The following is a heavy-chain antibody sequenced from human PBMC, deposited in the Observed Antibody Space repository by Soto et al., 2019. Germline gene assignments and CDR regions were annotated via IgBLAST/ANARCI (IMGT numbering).Heavy chain of an antibody. CDR2: IWYDGSNK. Sequence: QVQLVESGGGVVQPGRSLRLSCAASGFTFSSYGIHWVRQGPGKGLEWVALIWYDGSNKHYADSVKGRFTISRDNSKNTLYLQMNSLRAEDTAVYYCAREHGFSGYFDSWGQGTLVTVSS. CDR1: GFTFSSYG. V-gene: IGHV3-33*01. D-gene: IGHD5-12*01. J-gene: IGHJ4*02. CDR3: AREHGFSGYFDS.